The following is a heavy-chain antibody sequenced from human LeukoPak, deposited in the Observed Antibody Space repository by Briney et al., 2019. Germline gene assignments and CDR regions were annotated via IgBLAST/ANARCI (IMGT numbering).Heavy chain of an antibody. CDR3: ARDQYDTWSRRGNFDS. J-gene: IGHJ4*02. V-gene: IGHV3-7*03. CDR2: IKFDGSEK. D-gene: IGHD3-3*01. CDR1: GFTFGKYW. Sequence: PGGSLRLSCVASGFTFGKYWMSWVRQAQGQGLERVANIKFDGSEKNYVDSVKGRFTISRDNTKNSLYLQINSLRAEDTAVFYCARDQYDTWSRRGNFDSWGQGTLVIVSS.